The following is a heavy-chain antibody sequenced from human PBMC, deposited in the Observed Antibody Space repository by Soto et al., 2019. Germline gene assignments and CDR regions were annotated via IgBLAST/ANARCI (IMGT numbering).Heavy chain of an antibody. D-gene: IGHD2-21*02. CDR1: GFTFSSYS. J-gene: IGHJ4*02. Sequence: PGGSLRLSCAASGFTFSSYSMNWVRQAPGKGLEWVSSISSSSSSIYYADSVKGRFTISRDNAKNSLYLQMNSLRAEDTAVYYCARAQYGGNSGLDYWGQGTLVTVSS. V-gene: IGHV3-21*01. CDR2: ISSSSSSI. CDR3: ARAQYGGNSGLDY.